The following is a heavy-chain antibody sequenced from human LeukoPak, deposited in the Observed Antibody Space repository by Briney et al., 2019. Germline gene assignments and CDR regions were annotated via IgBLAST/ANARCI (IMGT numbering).Heavy chain of an antibody. CDR2: IYYSGST. CDR3: ARHGTYYYDSSGYYSFDY. Sequence: PSETLSLTCTVSGGSIGSYYWSWIRQPPGKGLEWIGYIYYSGSTNYNPSLKSRVTISVDTSKNQFSLKLSSVTAADTAVYYCARHGTYYYDSSGYYSFDYWGQGTLSPSPQ. V-gene: IGHV4-59*08. J-gene: IGHJ4*02. D-gene: IGHD3-22*01. CDR1: GGSIGSYY.